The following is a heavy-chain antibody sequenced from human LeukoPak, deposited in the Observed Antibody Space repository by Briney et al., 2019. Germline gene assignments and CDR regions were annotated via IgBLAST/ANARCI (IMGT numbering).Heavy chain of an antibody. V-gene: IGHV3-23*01. J-gene: IGHJ6*02. CDR2: ISGSGGST. CDR1: GFTFSSYA. Sequence: GGSLRLSCAASGFTFSSYAMSWVRQAPGKGLEWVSAISGSGGSTYYADSVKGRFTISRDNSRNTLYLQMNSLRAEDTAVYYCAKARKVTDYGMDVWGQGTTVTVSS. CDR3: AKARKVTDYGMDV. D-gene: IGHD2-8*02.